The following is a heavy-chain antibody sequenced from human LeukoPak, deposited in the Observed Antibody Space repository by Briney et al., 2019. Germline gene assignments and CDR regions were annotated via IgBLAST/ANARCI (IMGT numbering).Heavy chain of an antibody. Sequence: GGSLRVSCAASGFTFSSYSMNWVRQAPGKGLEWVSSISSSSSYIYYADSVKGRFTISRDNAKNSLYLQMNSLRAEDTAVYYCARDRIDSSGYYYPDHDAFDIWGQGTMVTVSS. J-gene: IGHJ3*02. CDR2: ISSSSSYI. CDR3: ARDRIDSSGYYYPDHDAFDI. D-gene: IGHD3-22*01. CDR1: GFTFSSYS. V-gene: IGHV3-21*01.